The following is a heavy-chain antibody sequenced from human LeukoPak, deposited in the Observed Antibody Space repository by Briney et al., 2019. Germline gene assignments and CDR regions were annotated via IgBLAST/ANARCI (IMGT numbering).Heavy chain of an antibody. D-gene: IGHD3-3*01. Sequence: PGGSLRLSCAASGFIVSSDYISWIRQAPGKGLEWVSYISSSGSTIYYADSVKGRFTISRDNAKNSLYLQMNSLRAEDTAVYYCARVSSPYYDFWSGYSYYFDYWGQGTLVTVSS. CDR3: ARVSSPYYDFWSGYSYYFDY. CDR2: ISSSGSTI. J-gene: IGHJ4*02. CDR1: GFIVSSDY. V-gene: IGHV3-11*01.